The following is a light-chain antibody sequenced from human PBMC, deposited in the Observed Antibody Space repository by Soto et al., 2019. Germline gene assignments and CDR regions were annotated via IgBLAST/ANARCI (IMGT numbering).Light chain of an antibody. CDR1: QSVRSN. J-gene: IGKJ1*01. V-gene: IGKV3D-15*01. CDR2: AAS. CDR3: QQYNDWVTWT. Sequence: EIVMTQSPATLSVSPGERATLSCRTSQSVRSNLAWFQQKPGQPPRLLIYAASTRATGIPDRFSGGGSAAEFTLTIVGLQSEDLADYYCQQYNDWVTWTFGQGTKVEIK.